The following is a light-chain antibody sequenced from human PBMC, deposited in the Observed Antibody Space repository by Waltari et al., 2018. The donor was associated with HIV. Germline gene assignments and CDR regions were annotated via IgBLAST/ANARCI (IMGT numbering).Light chain of an antibody. Sequence: IQMTQSPSFVSAAVGDRVTINCRASQDISSWLVWYQQKPGKTPKVLMHAASSLESGVPSRFSGWGSGTSFNLTISEMQPEDFATYFCQQASSLPLSFGGGTKVEIK. J-gene: IGKJ4*01. CDR1: QDISSW. CDR3: QQASSLPLS. V-gene: IGKV1-12*01. CDR2: AAS.